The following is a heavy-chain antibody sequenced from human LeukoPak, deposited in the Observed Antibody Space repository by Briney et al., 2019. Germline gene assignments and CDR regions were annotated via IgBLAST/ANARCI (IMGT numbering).Heavy chain of an antibody. V-gene: IGHV3-23*01. D-gene: IGHD3-16*01. J-gene: IGHJ3*02. CDR1: GSTFSIYA. Sequence: GGSLRLSCAAAGSTFSIYAMRWVRQAPGKGLEWVSGMIGIGGSTYYADSVKGRFTISRDNSKNTLYLQMNPLRAEDTAVYYCAKDREYSYVYDAFDIWGQGTLVTVSS. CDR3: AKDREYSYVYDAFDI. CDR2: MIGIGGST.